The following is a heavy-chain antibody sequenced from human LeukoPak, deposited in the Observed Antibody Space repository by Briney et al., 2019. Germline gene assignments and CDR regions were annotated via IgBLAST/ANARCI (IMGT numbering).Heavy chain of an antibody. Sequence: SETLSLTCAVYGGSFSGYYWSWIRQPPGKGLEWIGEINHSGSTNYNPSLKSRVTITVDTSKNQFSLKLSSVTAADTAVYYCARWGRISGVVTYRYYGMDVWGQGTTVTVSS. D-gene: IGHD3-3*01. V-gene: IGHV4-34*01. CDR3: ARWGRISGVVTYRYYGMDV. J-gene: IGHJ6*02. CDR2: INHSGST. CDR1: GGSFSGYY.